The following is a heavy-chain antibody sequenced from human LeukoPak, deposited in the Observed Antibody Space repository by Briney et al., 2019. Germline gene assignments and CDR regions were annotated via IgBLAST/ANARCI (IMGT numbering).Heavy chain of an antibody. CDR1: GGTFSSYA. CDR3: ASRPITMVRGVIEYYFDY. V-gene: IGHV1-69*13. J-gene: IGHJ4*02. Sequence: ASVKVSCKASGGTFSSYAISWVRQAPGQGLEWMGGIIPIFGTANYAQKFQGRVTITADESTGTAYMELSSLRSEDTAVYYCASRPITMVRGVIEYYFDYWGQGTLVTVSS. D-gene: IGHD3-10*01. CDR2: IIPIFGTA.